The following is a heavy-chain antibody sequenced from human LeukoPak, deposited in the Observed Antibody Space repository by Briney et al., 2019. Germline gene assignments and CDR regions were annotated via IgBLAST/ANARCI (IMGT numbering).Heavy chain of an antibody. D-gene: IGHD3-22*01. Sequence: GRSLRPSCAASASTFSDYYISWISHDPGEGREWVSSLSSSGSTTSYADSVKGRFTISRDNAKNSLYLQMNSLRAEDTAVYYCARAQGDYYDSSGPPLHFDYWGQGTLVTVSS. J-gene: IGHJ4*02. CDR2: LSSSGSTT. CDR3: ARAQGDYYDSSGPPLHFDY. V-gene: IGHV3-11*04. CDR1: ASTFSDYY.